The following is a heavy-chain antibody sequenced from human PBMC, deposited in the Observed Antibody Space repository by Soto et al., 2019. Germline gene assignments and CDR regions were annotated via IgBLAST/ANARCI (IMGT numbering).Heavy chain of an antibody. Sequence: QVHLVQSGAEVKKPGASVKVSCKGSGYAFTTYGLTWVRQAPGQGLEWMGWISAHNGNTNYAQKLQGRVTVTRDTSTSTAYMELRSLRSDDTAVDYCARGRYGDYWGQGALVTVSS. CDR1: GYAFTTYG. CDR2: ISAHNGNT. CDR3: ARGRYGDY. V-gene: IGHV1-18*01. J-gene: IGHJ4*02. D-gene: IGHD1-1*01.